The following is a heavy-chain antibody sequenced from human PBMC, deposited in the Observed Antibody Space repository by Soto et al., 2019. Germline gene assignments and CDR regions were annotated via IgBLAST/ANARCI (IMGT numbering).Heavy chain of an antibody. V-gene: IGHV1-69*13. D-gene: IGHD2-15*01. Sequence: AASVKVSCKAFGGSFSDYAISWVRQAPGQGLEWMGGIIPIFGTPNYAQKFQDRVTFTAHESTNTAYMELSRLTSEDTAVYYCARDRAPRGWSYLDLWGQGTQV. CDR1: GGSFSDYA. CDR2: IIPIFGTP. J-gene: IGHJ4*02. CDR3: ARDRAPRGWSYLDL.